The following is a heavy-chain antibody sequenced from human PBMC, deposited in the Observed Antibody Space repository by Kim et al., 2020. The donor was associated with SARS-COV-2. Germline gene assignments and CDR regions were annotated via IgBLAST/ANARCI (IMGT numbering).Heavy chain of an antibody. J-gene: IGHJ5*02. CDR2: T. Sequence: TYYNPSLKRRVTISEATSENQFTQKLSAVNAADTAVYYCARARSVNWFDPWGQGTLVTVSS. CDR3: ARARSVNWFDP. V-gene: IGHV4-39*06. D-gene: IGHD3-3*01.